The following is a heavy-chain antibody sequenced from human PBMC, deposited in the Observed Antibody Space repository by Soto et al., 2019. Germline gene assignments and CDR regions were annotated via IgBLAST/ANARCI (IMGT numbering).Heavy chain of an antibody. CDR3: ASDPPVANGGGL. Sequence: QVQLVQSGAEVKKPGSSVKVSCKASGGTFSSYTISWVRQAPGQGLEWMGRIIPILGIANYAQKFQGRVTITADKSTSTAYMERSSLRSEDTAVYYCASDPPVANGGGLWGQGTLVTVSS. J-gene: IGHJ4*02. V-gene: IGHV1-69*02. CDR1: GGTFSSYT. D-gene: IGHD2-15*01. CDR2: IIPILGIA.